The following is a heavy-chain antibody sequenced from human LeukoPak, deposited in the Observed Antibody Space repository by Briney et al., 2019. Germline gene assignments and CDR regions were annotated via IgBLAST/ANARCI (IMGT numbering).Heavy chain of an antibody. D-gene: IGHD3-10*01. J-gene: IGHJ6*03. V-gene: IGHV1-69*13. CDR1: GGTFSSYA. CDR3: ARSNYGSGSYYSEDPYYYYYMDV. Sequence: SVKVSCKASGGTFSSYAISWVRQPPGQGLEWMGGIIPIFGTANYAQQFQGRVTITADESTSTAYMELSSLRSEDTAVYYCARSNYGSGSYYSEDPYYYYYMDVWGKGTTVTISS. CDR2: IIPIFGTA.